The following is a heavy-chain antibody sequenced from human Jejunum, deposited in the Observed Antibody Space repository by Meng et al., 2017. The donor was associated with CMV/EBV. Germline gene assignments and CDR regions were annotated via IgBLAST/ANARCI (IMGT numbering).Heavy chain of an antibody. CDR2: IYYSGRT. D-gene: IGHD6-6*01. J-gene: IGHJ5*02. CDR1: GGSSSGNY. V-gene: IGHV4-59*01. CDR3: ARGGTSSKWFDP. Sequence: TGTGGSSSGNYWSWVRQPPAKGLEWVGHIYYSGRTNYNPYLQSRVTISVDTSKNQFSLNVSSVTAADTAVYYCARGGTSSKWFDPWGQGTLVTVSS.